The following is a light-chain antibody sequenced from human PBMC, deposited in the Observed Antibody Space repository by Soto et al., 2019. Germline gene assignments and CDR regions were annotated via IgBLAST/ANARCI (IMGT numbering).Light chain of an antibody. J-gene: IGKJ1*01. CDR1: QNLGTLY. Sequence: EIVLTQSPGTLSLSPGERGTLSCRASQNLGTLYLAWFQQKSGQAPRLLIYSASRRATGIPDRFTGSGSGTDFTLTTKRVEPEDFAVYFCKQYAGSPRTLGQGTKVDIK. V-gene: IGKV3-20*01. CDR2: SAS. CDR3: KQYAGSPRT.